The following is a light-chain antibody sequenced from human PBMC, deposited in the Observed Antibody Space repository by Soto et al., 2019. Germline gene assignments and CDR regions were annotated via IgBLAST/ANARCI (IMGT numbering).Light chain of an antibody. V-gene: IGKV1-39*01. J-gene: IGKJ1*01. CDR1: QSISTF. CDR2: AAS. CDR3: QQSYITPRT. Sequence: DIQMTQSPYSLSASVGDRVSVTCRASQSISTFLNWYQQRPGEAPKLLIYAASGLQSGVPSRFSGSGSGADFTLTIGSLQPEDFATYYCQQSYITPRTFGQGTKVEVK.